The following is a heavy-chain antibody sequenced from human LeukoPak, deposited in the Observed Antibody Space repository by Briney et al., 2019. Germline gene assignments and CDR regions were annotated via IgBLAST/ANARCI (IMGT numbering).Heavy chain of an antibody. CDR3: ARDPRGYSYGYVY. CDR1: GFTFSNYW. D-gene: IGHD5-18*01. V-gene: IGHV3-30*03. Sequence: PGGSLRLSCAASGFTFSNYWMHWVRQAPGKGLEWVAVISYDGSNKYYADSVKGRFTISRDNSKNTLYLQMNSLRAEDTAVYYCARDPRGYSYGYVYWGQGTLVTVSS. CDR2: ISYDGSNK. J-gene: IGHJ4*02.